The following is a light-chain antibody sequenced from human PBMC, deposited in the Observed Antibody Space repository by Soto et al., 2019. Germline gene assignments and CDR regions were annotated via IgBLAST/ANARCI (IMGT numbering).Light chain of an antibody. CDR2: AVS. J-gene: IGLJ1*01. CDR1: SSDIGSYDH. Sequence: QSVLTQPASVSGSPGLSITISCSGTSSDIGSYDHVAWYQQFPGKSPKLIIYAVSDRPSGVSDRFSGSKSGISASLTISGLQTEDEADYYCISYTDRQSYLFGTGTKVTVL. CDR3: ISYTDRQSYL. V-gene: IGLV2-14*03.